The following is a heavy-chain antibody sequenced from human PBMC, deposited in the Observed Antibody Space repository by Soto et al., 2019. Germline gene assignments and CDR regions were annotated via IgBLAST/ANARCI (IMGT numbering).Heavy chain of an antibody. Sequence: PVGSLRLSCAASGFTFTNYAMSWVRQAPGKGLEWVSLITSGGSTYYADSVKGRFTISRDNSKNTLYLQVNSLRAEDAALFYCARADSSDYYYPYWGQGTRVTVSS. CDR1: GFTFTNYA. CDR3: ARADSSDYYYPY. CDR2: ITSGGST. V-gene: IGHV3-23*01. J-gene: IGHJ1*01. D-gene: IGHD3-22*01.